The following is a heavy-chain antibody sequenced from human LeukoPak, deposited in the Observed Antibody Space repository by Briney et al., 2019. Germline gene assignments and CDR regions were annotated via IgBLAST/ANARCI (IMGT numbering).Heavy chain of an antibody. D-gene: IGHD2/OR15-2a*01. CDR2: ISHSGST. J-gene: IGHJ3*02. CDR3: ARGRTYFPSEDAFDI. CDR1: GYSISSGSS. V-gene: IGHV4-38-2*02. Sequence: SETLSLTCTVSGYSISSGSSWGWIRQPPGKGLECIGSISHSGSTYYNPSLRSRATMSLDTSKNQFSLRLSSVTAADTAVYYCARGRTYFPSEDAFDIWGQGTMVTVSS.